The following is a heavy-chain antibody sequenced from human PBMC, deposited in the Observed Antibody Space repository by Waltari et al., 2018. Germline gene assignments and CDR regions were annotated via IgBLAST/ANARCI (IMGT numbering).Heavy chain of an antibody. CDR2: IYHSGST. V-gene: IGHV4-31*03. CDR1: GGSISSVGYY. D-gene: IGHD6-13*01. J-gene: IGHJ4*02. CDR3: ARTTGVTAAGTFFDY. Sequence: QVQLQESGPGLVKPSQTLSLTCSVPGGSISSVGYYWNWIRQHPGKGLEWIGYIYHSGSTYYNPSLKSRLTISLDRSQNQFSLQLTSVTAADTAVYYCARTTGVTAAGTFFDYWGQGTLVTVSS.